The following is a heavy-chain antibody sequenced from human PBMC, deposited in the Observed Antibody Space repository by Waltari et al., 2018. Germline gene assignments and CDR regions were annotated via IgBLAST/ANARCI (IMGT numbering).Heavy chain of an antibody. Sequence: VQLQQWGAGLLTPSETLSLTCAVYGGSLSGDYWSWFRQPPGKGLAWIGEIDQSGGTNYGPSFKSRVTISVGTSKMQFSLTLASVTAADTAVYYCARDAIRAALDHWGPGILVTVSS. CDR1: GGSLSGDY. CDR2: IDQSGGT. V-gene: IGHV4-34*01. D-gene: IGHD6-25*01. CDR3: ARDAIRAALDH. J-gene: IGHJ4*02.